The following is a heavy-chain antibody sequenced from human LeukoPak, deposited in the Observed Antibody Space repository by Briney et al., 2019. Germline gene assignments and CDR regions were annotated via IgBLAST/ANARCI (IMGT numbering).Heavy chain of an antibody. J-gene: IGHJ5*02. Sequence: GASVKVSCKASGYTFTGYYMHWVRQAPGQGLEWMGWINPNSGGTNYAQKFQGRVTMTRDTSISTAYMELSRLRSDDTAVYYCARVKYRGVPAARHNWFDPWGQGTLVTVSS. CDR2: INPNSGGT. CDR1: GYTFTGYY. D-gene: IGHD2-2*01. CDR3: ARVKYRGVPAARHNWFDP. V-gene: IGHV1-2*02.